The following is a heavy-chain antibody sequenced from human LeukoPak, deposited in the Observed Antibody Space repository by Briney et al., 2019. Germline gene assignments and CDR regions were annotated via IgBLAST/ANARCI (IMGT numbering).Heavy chain of an antibody. CDR2: IIPILGIA. V-gene: IGHV1-69*02. J-gene: IGHJ4*02. D-gene: IGHD2-2*02. CDR1: GGTFSSYT. Sequence: SSVKVSCKASGGTFSSYTIRWVRQAPGQGLEWMGRIIPILGIANYAQKFQGRVTITADKSTSTAYMELSSLRSEDTAVYYCARVELGYCSSTSCYTPYYFDYWGQGTLVTVSS. CDR3: ARVELGYCSSTSCYTPYYFDY.